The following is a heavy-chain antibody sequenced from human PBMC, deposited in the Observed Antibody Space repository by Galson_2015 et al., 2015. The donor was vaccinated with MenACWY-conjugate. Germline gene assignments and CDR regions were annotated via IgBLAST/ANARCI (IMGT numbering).Heavy chain of an antibody. CDR2: ISPIDSKT. Sequence: QSGAEVTKPGESLQISCKASGYNFITYRIGWVRQVPGKGLEWVGLISPIDSKTRYSPAFEGRVTISADHSITTAYLQWNSLQASDTAMYYCARHPPGGRGMDVWGQGTTVTVSS. D-gene: IGHD1-26*01. V-gene: IGHV5-51*01. J-gene: IGHJ6*02. CDR1: GYNFITYR. CDR3: ARHPPGGRGMDV.